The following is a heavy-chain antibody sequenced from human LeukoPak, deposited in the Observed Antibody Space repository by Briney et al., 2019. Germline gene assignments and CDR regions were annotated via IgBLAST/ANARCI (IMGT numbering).Heavy chain of an antibody. CDR2: INHSGST. CDR1: GGSFSGYY. V-gene: IGHV4-34*01. J-gene: IGHJ4*02. Sequence: NTSETLSLTCAVYGGSFSGYYWSWIRQPPGKRLEWIGEINHSGSTNYNPSLKSRVTISVDTSKNQFSLKLSSVTAADTAVYYCARGPPPTYYDFWSGYYDYWGQGTLVTVSS. D-gene: IGHD3-3*01. CDR3: ARGPPPTYYDFWSGYYDY.